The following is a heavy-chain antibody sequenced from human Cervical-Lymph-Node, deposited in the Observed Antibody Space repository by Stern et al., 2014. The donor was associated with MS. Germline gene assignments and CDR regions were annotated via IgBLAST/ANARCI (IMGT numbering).Heavy chain of an antibody. V-gene: IGHV3-30-3*01. Sequence: VQLVESGGGVVQPGRSLRLSCAASGFTFSMYAMHWVRQAPGKGLEWVALISYAGSSTYYADSVKGRFTISRDDSKNTVLLQMNSLRVEDTAVYYCARAYLYCSGGSCNQFDYWGQGTLVTVSS. D-gene: IGHD2-15*01. J-gene: IGHJ4*02. CDR1: GFTFSMYA. CDR2: ISYAGSST. CDR3: ARAYLYCSGGSCNQFDY.